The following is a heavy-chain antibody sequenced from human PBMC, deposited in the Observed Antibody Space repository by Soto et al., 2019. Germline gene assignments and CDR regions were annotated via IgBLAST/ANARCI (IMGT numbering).Heavy chain of an antibody. D-gene: IGHD6-19*01. V-gene: IGHV1-18*01. Sequence: QVQLVQSGAEVKKPGASVTVSCKTSGYTFSNYGINWVRQAPGQGLEWMGWISGYTGNTNYAQTVQGRFTMTTDTPTGTVYMELRSLKSDDTAIYYCSRFIMVGGWFDPNYYHGMDVWGQGTTVTVSS. CDR1: GYTFSNYG. J-gene: IGHJ6*02. CDR3: SRFIMVGGWFDPNYYHGMDV. CDR2: ISGYTGNT.